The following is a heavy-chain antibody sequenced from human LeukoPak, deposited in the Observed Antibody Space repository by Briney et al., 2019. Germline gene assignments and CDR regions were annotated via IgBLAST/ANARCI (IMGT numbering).Heavy chain of an antibody. CDR2: IVPMLGVT. D-gene: IGHD3-9*01. Sequence: SVKVSCKASGGTFNNYNIMWVRQAPGQGLEWMGRIVPMLGVTNYAQKFQDRVKITADKFTNTAYIELSSLRSEDTAVYYCARNILTGYYDYWGQGTLATVSS. CDR1: GGTFNNYN. J-gene: IGHJ4*02. CDR3: ARNILTGYYDY. V-gene: IGHV1-69*02.